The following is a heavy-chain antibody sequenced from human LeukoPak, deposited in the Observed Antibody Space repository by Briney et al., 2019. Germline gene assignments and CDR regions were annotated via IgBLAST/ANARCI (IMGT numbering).Heavy chain of an antibody. D-gene: IGHD5-12*01. J-gene: IGHJ6*02. V-gene: IGHV4-34*01. CDR3: ARGKWLPGYYYYYGMDV. CDR2: INHSGST. CDR1: GGSFSGYY. Sequence: SETPSLTCAVYGGSFSGYYWSWIRQPPGKGLEWIGEINHSGSTNYNPSLKSRVTISVDTSKNQFSLKLSSVTAADTAVYYCARGKWLPGYYYYYGMDVWGQGTTVTVSS.